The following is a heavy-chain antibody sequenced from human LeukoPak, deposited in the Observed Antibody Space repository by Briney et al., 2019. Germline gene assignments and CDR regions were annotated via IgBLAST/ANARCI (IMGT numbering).Heavy chain of an antibody. Sequence: SETLSLTCAVYGESFSAYYWSWIRQPPGKGLEWIGEINHSGSTNYNPSLKSRVTISVDTSKNQFSLKLSSVTAADTAVYYCAGRPYGGNSISDYWGQGTLVTVSS. CDR2: INHSGST. CDR1: GESFSAYY. V-gene: IGHV4-34*01. CDR3: AGRPYGGNSISDY. D-gene: IGHD4-17*01. J-gene: IGHJ4*02.